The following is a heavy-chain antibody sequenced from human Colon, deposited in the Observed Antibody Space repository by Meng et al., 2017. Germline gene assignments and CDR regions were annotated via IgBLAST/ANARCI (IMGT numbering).Heavy chain of an antibody. D-gene: IGHD6-25*01. Sequence: QLVEPGEGLVQPGGSLSFAGVAFGLTLIKSWMHWVRQAPGKGLVWCSRIGRDGTIRYGDSVKGRFTISRDDAKNTLYLQMDSLRAEDTAMYYCAKAIPDSGLAPWGQGTLVTVSS. V-gene: IGHV3-74*01. CDR3: AKAIPDSGLAP. J-gene: IGHJ5*02. CDR2: IGRDGTI. CDR1: GLTLIKSW.